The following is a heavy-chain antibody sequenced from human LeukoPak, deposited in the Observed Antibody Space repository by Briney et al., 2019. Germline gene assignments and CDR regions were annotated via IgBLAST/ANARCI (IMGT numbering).Heavy chain of an antibody. Sequence: SETLSHTCTVSGGSISSYYWSWIRQPPGKGLEWIGYIYYSGSTNYNPSLKSRVTISVDTSKNQFSLKLSSVTAADTAVYYCARGGRGYSYGSLYCFDYWGQGTLVTVSS. V-gene: IGHV4-59*01. CDR2: IYYSGST. J-gene: IGHJ4*02. D-gene: IGHD5-18*01. CDR3: ARGGRGYSYGSLYCFDY. CDR1: GGSISSYY.